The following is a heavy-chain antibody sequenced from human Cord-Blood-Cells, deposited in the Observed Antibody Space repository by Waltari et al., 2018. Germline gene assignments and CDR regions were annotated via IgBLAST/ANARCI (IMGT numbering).Heavy chain of an antibody. D-gene: IGHD6-6*01. CDR1: GGSFSGYY. CDR2: INHSGST. V-gene: IGHV4-34*01. J-gene: IGHJ6*03. CDR3: ASGEQLPGYYYYYMDV. Sequence: QVQLQQWGAGLLKPSETLSLTCAVYGGSFSGYYWSWIRQPPGKGLEWIGEINHSGSTNYNPSLKSRVTISVDTSKNKFSLKLSSVTAADTAVYYCASGEQLPGYYYYYMDVWGKGTTVTVSS.